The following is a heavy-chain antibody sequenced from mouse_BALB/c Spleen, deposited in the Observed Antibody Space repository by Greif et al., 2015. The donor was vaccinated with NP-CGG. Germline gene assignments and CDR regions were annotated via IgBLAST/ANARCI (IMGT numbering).Heavy chain of an antibody. Sequence: VKLMESGPELVKPGASVKISCKASGYAFSSSWMNWVKQRPGQGLEWIGRIYPGDGDTNYNGKFKGKATLTADKSSSTAYMQLSSLTSVDSAVYFCARREYYGKHYAMDYWGQGTSVTVSS. CDR3: ARREYYGKHYAMDY. V-gene: IGHV1-82*01. D-gene: IGHD2-1*01. J-gene: IGHJ4*01. CDR2: IYPGDGDT. CDR1: GYAFSSSW.